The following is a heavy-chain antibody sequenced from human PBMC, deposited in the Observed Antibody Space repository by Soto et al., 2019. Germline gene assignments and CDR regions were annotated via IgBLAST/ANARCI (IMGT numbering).Heavy chain of an antibody. D-gene: IGHD3-3*01. CDR2: ISGSGGST. J-gene: IGHJ4*02. CDR1: GFTFSSYA. CDR3: AKDPPRFLEWLYPDFDY. V-gene: IGHV3-23*01. Sequence: GGSLRLSCAASGFTFSSYAMSWVRQAPGKGLEWVSAISGSGGSTYYADSVKGRFTISRDNSKNTLYLQMNSLRAEDTAVYYCAKDPPRFLEWLYPDFDYWGQGTLVTVSS.